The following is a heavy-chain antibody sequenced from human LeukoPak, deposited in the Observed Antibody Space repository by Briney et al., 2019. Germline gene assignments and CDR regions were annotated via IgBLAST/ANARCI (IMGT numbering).Heavy chain of an antibody. J-gene: IGHJ6*03. Sequence: GGSLRLSCAASGFTFSSYAMSWVRQAPGKGLEWVSAISGSGGSTYYADSVKGRFSISRDSSKNILYLQMNSLRAEDTAVYYCAKDRCSNGVGCYYYYMDVWGKGTTVTISS. CDR3: AKDRCSNGVGCYYYYMDV. CDR2: ISGSGGST. CDR1: GFTFSSYA. V-gene: IGHV3-23*01. D-gene: IGHD2-8*01.